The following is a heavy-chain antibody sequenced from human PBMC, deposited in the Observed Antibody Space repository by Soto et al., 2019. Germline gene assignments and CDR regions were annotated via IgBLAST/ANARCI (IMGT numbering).Heavy chain of an antibody. CDR2: IIPILGIA. Sequence: ASVKVSCKASGGTFSSYTISWVRQAPGQGLEWMGRIIPILGIANYAQKFQGRVTITADKSTSTAYMELSSLRSEDTAVYYCARAPLLRYEYFQHWGQGTLVTVSS. CDR1: GGTFSSYT. V-gene: IGHV1-69*02. D-gene: IGHD4-17*01. J-gene: IGHJ1*01. CDR3: ARAPLLRYEYFQH.